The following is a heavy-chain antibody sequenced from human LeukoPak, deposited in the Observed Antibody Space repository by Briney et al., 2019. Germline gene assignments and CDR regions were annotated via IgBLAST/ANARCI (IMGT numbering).Heavy chain of an antibody. V-gene: IGHV3-33*01. CDR2: IGYDGSNK. CDR3: ARDAGRYFDWLGY. J-gene: IGHJ4*02. Sequence: GRSLRLSCAASGFTFSSYGMHWVRQAPGKGLEWVAVIGYDGSNKYYADSVKGRFTISRDNSKNTLYLQMNSLRAEDTAVYYCARDAGRYFDWLGYWGQGTLVTVSS. CDR1: GFTFSSYG. D-gene: IGHD3-9*01.